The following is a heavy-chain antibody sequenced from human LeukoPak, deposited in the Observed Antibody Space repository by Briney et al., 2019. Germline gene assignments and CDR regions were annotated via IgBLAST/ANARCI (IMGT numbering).Heavy chain of an antibody. CDR1: GGSINNGGYY. CDR2: IYYSGSS. CDR3: ARNRDGYNSFDY. J-gene: IGHJ4*02. Sequence: PSETLSLICTVSGGSINNGGYYWSWIRQHPGKGLKWIGYIYYSGSSYYNPSLRSRVTISVDTSKNHFSLKLSSVTAADTAVYYCARNRDGYNSFDYWGQGTLVTVSS. V-gene: IGHV4-31*03. D-gene: IGHD5-24*01.